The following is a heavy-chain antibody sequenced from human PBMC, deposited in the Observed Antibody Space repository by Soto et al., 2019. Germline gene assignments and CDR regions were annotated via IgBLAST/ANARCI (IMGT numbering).Heavy chain of an antibody. CDR3: ARLIGNSWLDS. V-gene: IGHV6-1*01. J-gene: IGHJ5*01. CDR2: TYYRSNWYT. Sequence: SQTLSLTCAISGDGVSSNSATGDWIRQSPSRGLEWLGRTYYRSNWYTDYAVSVKGRITISPDTSNNQLSLQLNSVTPDDTAVYYCARLIGNSWLDSWGQGTLVTVSS. CDR1: GDGVSSNSAT. D-gene: IGHD2-8*01.